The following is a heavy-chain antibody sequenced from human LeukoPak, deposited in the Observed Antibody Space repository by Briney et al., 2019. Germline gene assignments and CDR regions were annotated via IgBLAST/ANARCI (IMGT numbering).Heavy chain of an antibody. Sequence: GGSLRLSCAASGFTFNSYIMNWVRQAPGKGLEWVSSISSSSSYIYYADSVKGRFTISRDNAKNSLYLQMNSLRAEDTAVYYCAREGVLVPAVNWFDPWGQGTLVTVSS. V-gene: IGHV3-21*01. CDR3: AREGVLVPAVNWFDP. CDR1: GFTFNSYI. CDR2: ISSSSSYI. D-gene: IGHD2-2*01. J-gene: IGHJ5*02.